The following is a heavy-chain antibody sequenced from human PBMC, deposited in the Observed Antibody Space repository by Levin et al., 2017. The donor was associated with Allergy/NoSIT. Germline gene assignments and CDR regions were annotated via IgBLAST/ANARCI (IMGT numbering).Heavy chain of an antibody. CDR1: GGSISSYY. D-gene: IGHD4-17*01. V-gene: IGHV4-59*01. CDR3: ARGKHDYGEIDY. CDR2: IYYSGST. Sequence: SETLSLTCTVSGGSISSYYWSWIRQPPGKGLEWIGYIYYSGSTNYNPSLKSRVTISVDTSKNQFSLKLSSVTAADTAVYYCARGKHDYGEIDYWGQGTLVTVSS. J-gene: IGHJ4*02.